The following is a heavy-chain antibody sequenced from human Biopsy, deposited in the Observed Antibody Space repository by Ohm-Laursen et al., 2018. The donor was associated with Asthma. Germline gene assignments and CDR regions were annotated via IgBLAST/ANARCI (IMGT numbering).Heavy chain of an antibody. Sequence: SDTLSLTCGVYRGSLRVYVRRWIREPPGKGLEWIGESNQGGSPTFNPSLKSRVTISRETSKNQLSLKLRSVTAADTAVYYCASGPEWYGLDVWGQGTTVTVSS. J-gene: IGHJ6*02. CDR2: SNQGGSP. V-gene: IGHV4-34*01. CDR1: RGSLRVYV. CDR3: ASGPEWYGLDV. D-gene: IGHD3-3*01.